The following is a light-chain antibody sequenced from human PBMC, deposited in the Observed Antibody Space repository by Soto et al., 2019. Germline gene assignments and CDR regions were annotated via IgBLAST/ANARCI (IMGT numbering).Light chain of an antibody. J-gene: IGKJ3*01. CDR1: QSISSY. CDR3: QQSYSIPQT. Sequence: DIQMTQSPSSLSASVGDRVTITCRASQSISSYLNWYQQKPGKAPKLLIYAASSLQSGVPSRFSGSGSGTDFTLTIRSLQPEDFATYYCQQSYSIPQTFGPGTKLDIK. V-gene: IGKV1-39*01. CDR2: AAS.